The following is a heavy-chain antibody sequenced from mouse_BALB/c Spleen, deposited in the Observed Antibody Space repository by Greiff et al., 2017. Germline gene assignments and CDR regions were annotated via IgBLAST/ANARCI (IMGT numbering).Heavy chain of an antibody. D-gene: IGHD2-12*01. Sequence: QVQLKQSGPGLVAPSQSLSITCTVSGFSLTSYGVHWVRQPPGKGLEWLGVIWAGGSTNYNSALMSRLSISKDNSKSQVFLKMNSLQTDDTAMYYCARGESYFYAMDYWGQGTSVTVSS. CDR2: IWAGGST. J-gene: IGHJ4*01. CDR1: GFSLTSYG. CDR3: ARGESYFYAMDY. V-gene: IGHV2-9*02.